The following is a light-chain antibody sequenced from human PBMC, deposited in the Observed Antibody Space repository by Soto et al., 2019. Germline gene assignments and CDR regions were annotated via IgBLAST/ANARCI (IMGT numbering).Light chain of an antibody. J-gene: IGKJ4*01. CDR2: DTS. CDR1: QSVRSY. V-gene: IGKV3-11*01. Sequence: EIVLTQSPATLALSPGERATLSCRASQSVRSYLAWYQQKPGRAPRLLIYDTSNRATGIPARFSGSGSGTYFSLTISSLEPEDFAVYYCQQRSDWPLTFGGGTKVEIK. CDR3: QQRSDWPLT.